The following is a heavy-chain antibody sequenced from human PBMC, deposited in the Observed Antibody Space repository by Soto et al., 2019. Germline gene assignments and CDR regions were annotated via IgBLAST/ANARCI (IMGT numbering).Heavy chain of an antibody. J-gene: IGHJ6*02. V-gene: IGHV3-23*01. CDR3: ATIVGATVNYYYGMDV. CDR1: GFTFSSYA. CDR2: ISGSGGST. D-gene: IGHD1-26*01. Sequence: EVQLLESGGGLVQPGGSLRLSCAASGFTFSSYAMSWVRQAPGKGLEWVSAISGSGGSTYYADSVKGRFTIARDNSKNTLYLKRNSLRAEDTAVYYCATIVGATVNYYYGMDVWGQGTTVTVSS.